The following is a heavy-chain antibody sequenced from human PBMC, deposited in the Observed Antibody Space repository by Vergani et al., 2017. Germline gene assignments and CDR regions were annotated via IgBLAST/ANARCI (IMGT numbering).Heavy chain of an antibody. Sequence: EVQLLESGGGLVQPGGSLRLSCAASGFTFSSYAMSWVRQAPGKGLEWVSAISGSGGSTYYADSVKGRFTISRDNSKNTLYLQMNSRRAEDTAVYYCAKATRKTPPKVVVIPEYFDYWGQGTLVTVSS. CDR1: GFTFSSYA. J-gene: IGHJ4*02. D-gene: IGHD3-22*01. V-gene: IGHV3-23*01. CDR2: ISGSGGST. CDR3: AKATRKTPPKVVVIPEYFDY.